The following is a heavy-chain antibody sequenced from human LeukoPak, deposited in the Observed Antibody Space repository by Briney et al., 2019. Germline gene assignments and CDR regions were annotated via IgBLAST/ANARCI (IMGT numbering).Heavy chain of an antibody. J-gene: IGHJ4*02. V-gene: IGHV3-23*01. CDR3: AKGGGYGSGSYYIPIY. D-gene: IGHD3-10*01. CDR1: GFTFSSYA. CDR2: ISGSGGST. Sequence: GGSLRLSCAASGFTFSSYAMSWVRQAPGKGLEWVSAISGSGGSTYYADSVKGRFTISRDNSKNTLYLQMNGLRAEDTAVYYCAKGGGYGSGSYYIPIYWGQGTLVTVSS.